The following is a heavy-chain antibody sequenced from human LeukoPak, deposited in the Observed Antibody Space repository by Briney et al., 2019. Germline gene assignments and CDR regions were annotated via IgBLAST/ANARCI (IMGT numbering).Heavy chain of an antibody. Sequence: SETLSLTCTVSGGSISSYYRSWIRQPPGKGLEWIGYIYYSGSTNYNPSLKSRVTISVDTSKNQFSLTLSSVTAADTAVYYCARGYYDILTGYYPYYFDYWGQGTLVTVSS. J-gene: IGHJ4*02. V-gene: IGHV4-59*01. D-gene: IGHD3-9*01. CDR3: ARGYYDILTGYYPYYFDY. CDR1: GGSISSYY. CDR2: IYYSGST.